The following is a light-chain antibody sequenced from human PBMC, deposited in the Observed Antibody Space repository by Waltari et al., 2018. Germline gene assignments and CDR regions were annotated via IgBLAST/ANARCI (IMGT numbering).Light chain of an antibody. Sequence: EVVMTQSPPTLPVSPGERATRSCRASPSVRSRLAWYQQKPGQAPRLLLYGASTRATGIPDRFSGSGSGTEFTLTISSLQSEDFAIYYCQQYNNWPPYTFGQGTKLEIK. V-gene: IGKV3D-15*01. CDR2: GAS. CDR3: QQYNNWPPYT. J-gene: IGKJ2*01. CDR1: PSVRSR.